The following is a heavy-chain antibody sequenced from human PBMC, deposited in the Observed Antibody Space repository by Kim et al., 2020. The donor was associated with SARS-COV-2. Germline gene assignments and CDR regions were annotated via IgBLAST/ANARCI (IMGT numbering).Heavy chain of an antibody. CDR2: INHSGST. CDR1: GAPFSGYY. D-gene: IGHD6-13*01. Sequence: SETLSLTCAVYGAPFSGYYLSWIRQPPGKGLEWIGEINHSGSTNYNPSLKSRVTIPVDTSKNQFSLKLSSVTAAAPAVYSCARGRGRSRWFHSYYYGMD. CDR3: ARGRGRSRWFHSYYYGMD. V-gene: IGHV4-34*01. J-gene: IGHJ6*01.